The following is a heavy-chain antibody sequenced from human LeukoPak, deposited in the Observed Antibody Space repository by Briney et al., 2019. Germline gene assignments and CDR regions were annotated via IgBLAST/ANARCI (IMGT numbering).Heavy chain of an antibody. V-gene: IGHV3-23*01. CDR1: GFTFNIYD. J-gene: IGHJ4*02. Sequence: GGSLRLSCATSGFTFNIYDMNWVRQAPGKGLEWVSGIRESGGSTFCGGSVNGRYTDSRDSSKDTLYLQMKSLRDEETAVYYCARAQYYYGTTGPNDPPGPRTFDYWGQGTLVTVSS. D-gene: IGHD3-22*01. CDR2: IRESGGST. CDR3: ARAQYYYGTTGPNDPPGPRTFDY.